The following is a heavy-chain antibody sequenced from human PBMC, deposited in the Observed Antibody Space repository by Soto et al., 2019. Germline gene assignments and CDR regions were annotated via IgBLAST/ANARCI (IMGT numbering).Heavy chain of an antibody. Sequence: QVQLVQSGAEVKKPGSSVKVSCKASGSTFSSYAISWVRQAPGQGLEWMGGIIPIFGTANYAQKFQGRVTITADESTSTAYMELSSLRSEDTAVYYCARECNYYYSSGYPGYDYWGQGSLVTVSS. CDR1: GSTFSSYA. J-gene: IGHJ4*02. V-gene: IGHV1-69*01. CDR3: ARECNYYYSSGYPGYDY. D-gene: IGHD3-22*01. CDR2: IIPIFGTA.